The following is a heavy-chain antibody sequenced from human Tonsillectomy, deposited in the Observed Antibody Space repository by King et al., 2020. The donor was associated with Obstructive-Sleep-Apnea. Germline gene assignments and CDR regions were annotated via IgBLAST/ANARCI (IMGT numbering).Heavy chain of an antibody. Sequence: VQLQESGPGLVKPSETLSLTCTVSGGSISSYYCSWIRQPPGKGLEWIGYIDYSGSTNYNPSLWSRVTISVDTSKNQFSLKLGSVTAADTAVYYCARHGSYNSGYYYFDYWGQGTLVTVSS. CDR1: GGSISSYY. J-gene: IGHJ4*02. D-gene: IGHD3-22*01. CDR2: IDYSGST. V-gene: IGHV4-59*08. CDR3: ARHGSYNSGYYYFDY.